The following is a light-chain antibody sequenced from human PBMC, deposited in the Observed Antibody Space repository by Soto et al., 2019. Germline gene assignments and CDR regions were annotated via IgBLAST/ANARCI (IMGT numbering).Light chain of an antibody. CDR3: QQFDELPRT. CDR1: QDIRNT. V-gene: IGKV1-33*01. Sequence: DIQMTQSPSSLSTSVGDSVAITCQASQDIRNTLNWYQQKQGKAPKPLIYDASNLETGVPSRFSGSGSGTDFTLTISSLQPEDVATYYCQQFDELPRTFGQGTKLEIK. J-gene: IGKJ2*01. CDR2: DAS.